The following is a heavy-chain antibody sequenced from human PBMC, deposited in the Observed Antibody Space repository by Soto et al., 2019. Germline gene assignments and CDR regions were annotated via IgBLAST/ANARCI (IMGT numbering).Heavy chain of an antibody. V-gene: IGHV4-34*01. D-gene: IGHD1-1*01. J-gene: IGHJ4*02. Sequence: QVQLQQWGAGLVKPSETLSLSCAVYGQSFSGHSWAWIRQPPGKGLEWVGEINESGSTYYNPSLKSRVTISTDTSKNQFSLKQSSVSAADTAAYFCARGSGIVALPGELEDVKYDYWGQGTLVNVSS. CDR2: INESGST. CDR1: GQSFSGHS. CDR3: ARGSGIVALPGELEDVKYDY.